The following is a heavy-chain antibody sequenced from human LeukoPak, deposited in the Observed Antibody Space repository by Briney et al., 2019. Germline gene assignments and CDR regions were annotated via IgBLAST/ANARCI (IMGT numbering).Heavy chain of an antibody. Sequence: SETLSLTCAVSGYSSSSGYYWGWIRQPPGKGLEWIGSIHQSGSAYYNPSLTSRLTISANTSKNQFSLKLSSVTAADTAVYYCATFVGAATTSHIDFWGQGTLVTVSS. CDR3: ATFVGAATTSHIDF. CDR2: IHQSGSA. D-gene: IGHD1-26*01. V-gene: IGHV4-38-2*01. J-gene: IGHJ4*02. CDR1: GYSSSSGYY.